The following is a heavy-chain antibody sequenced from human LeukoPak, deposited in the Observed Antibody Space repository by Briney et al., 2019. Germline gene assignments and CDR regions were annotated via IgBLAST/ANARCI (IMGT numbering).Heavy chain of an antibody. CDR2: INPNSGGT. V-gene: IGHV1-2*02. D-gene: IGHD2-21*01. J-gene: IGHJ3*02. CDR1: GYNFEDYY. Sequence: ASVKVSCKASGYNFEDYYIHWVRQAPGQGLEWMGGINPNSGGTNYAQKFQGRVTMARDTSISTAYMELSRLGSDDTAVYYCAEAHFDLWAFDIWGQGTMVTVSS. CDR3: AEAHFDLWAFDI.